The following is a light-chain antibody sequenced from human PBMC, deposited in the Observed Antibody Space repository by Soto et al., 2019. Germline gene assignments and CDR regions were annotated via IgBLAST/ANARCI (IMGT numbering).Light chain of an antibody. J-gene: IGKJ4*01. CDR2: DAS. V-gene: IGKV3-11*01. CDR3: QQRGNWAPLT. CDR1: QSVTSN. Sequence: EIVMTQSPATLSVSPGERATLSCRVSQSVTSNYIAWYQQKPGQAPRLLIYDASNRATGIPARFSGSGSGTDFTLNISSLEAEDSAVYYCQQRGNWAPLTFGGGTKVDIK.